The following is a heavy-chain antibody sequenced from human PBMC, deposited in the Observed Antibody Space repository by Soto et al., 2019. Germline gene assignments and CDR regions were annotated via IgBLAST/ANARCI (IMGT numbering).Heavy chain of an antibody. V-gene: IGHV3-23*01. CDR3: AKALYDSSGSNNYYYYGMDV. CDR1: GFTFSSYA. D-gene: IGHD3-22*01. Sequence: GGSLRLSCAASGFTFSSYAMSWVRQAPGKGLEWVSAISGSGGSTYYADSVKGRFTISRDNSKNTLYLQMNSLRAEDTAVYYCAKALYDSSGSNNYYYYGMDVWGQGTTVTVS. J-gene: IGHJ6*02. CDR2: ISGSGGST.